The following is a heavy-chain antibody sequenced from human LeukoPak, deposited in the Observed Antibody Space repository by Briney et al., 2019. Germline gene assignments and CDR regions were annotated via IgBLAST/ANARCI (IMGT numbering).Heavy chain of an antibody. CDR1: GFSFSSGGVG. D-gene: IGHD2-15*01. J-gene: IGHJ3*02. V-gene: IGHV2-5*01. Sequence: SGPTLVKPTQTLRLTCTFSGFSFSSGGVGVGWIRQPPGEALEWLGVIYENDEKLYSSSLQNRLSITKDTSRNQVVLTMANMDHVDTATYYCAHRHRGVASDIWGQGTMVTVSS. CDR3: AHRHRGVASDI. CDR2: IYENDEK.